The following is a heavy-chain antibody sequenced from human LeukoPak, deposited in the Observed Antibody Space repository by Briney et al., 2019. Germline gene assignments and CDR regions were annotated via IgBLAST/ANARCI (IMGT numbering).Heavy chain of an antibody. D-gene: IGHD3-10*01. Sequence: PGGSLRLCCAASGFTFSSYSMNWVCQAPGKGLEWVSSISSSSSYIYYADSVEGRFTISRDNAKNSLYLQMNSLRAEDTAVYYCASYYYGSGSPNFDYWGQGTLVTVSS. CDR2: ISSSSSYI. CDR3: ASYYYGSGSPNFDY. J-gene: IGHJ4*02. V-gene: IGHV3-21*01. CDR1: GFTFSSYS.